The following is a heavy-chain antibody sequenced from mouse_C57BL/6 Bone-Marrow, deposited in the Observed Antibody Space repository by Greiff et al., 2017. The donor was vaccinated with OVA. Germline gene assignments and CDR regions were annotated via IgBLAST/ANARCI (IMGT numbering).Heavy chain of an antibody. CDR1: GYTFTSYW. V-gene: IGHV1-55*01. D-gene: IGHD1-1*01. Sequence: VQLQQPGAELVKPGASVKMSCKASGYTFTSYWITWVKQRPGQGLEWIGDIYPGSGSTNYNEKFKSKATLTVDTSSSTAYMQLSSLTSEDSAVYYCARSGATVVERGYYYAMDYWGQGTSVTVSS. CDR3: ARSGATVVERGYYYAMDY. CDR2: IYPGSGST. J-gene: IGHJ4*01.